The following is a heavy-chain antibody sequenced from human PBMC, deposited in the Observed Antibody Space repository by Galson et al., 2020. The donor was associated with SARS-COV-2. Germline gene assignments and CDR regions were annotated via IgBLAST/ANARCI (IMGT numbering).Heavy chain of an antibody. J-gene: IGHJ6*03. D-gene: IGHD4-17*01. V-gene: IGHV1-69*06. CDR1: GGTFSSYA. CDR2: IIPIFGTA. Sequence: ASVKVSCKASGGTFSSYAISWVRQAPGQGLEWMGRIIPIFGTANYAQKFQGRVTITADKSTSTAYMELSSLRSEDTAVYYCARNGRGYGEYYYYYMDVWGKGTTVTISS. CDR3: ARNGRGYGEYYYYYMDV.